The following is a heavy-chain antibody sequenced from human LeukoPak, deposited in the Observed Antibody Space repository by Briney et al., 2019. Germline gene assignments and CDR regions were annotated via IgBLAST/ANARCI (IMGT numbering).Heavy chain of an antibody. CDR3: ARADRQWLEGQVFDI. V-gene: IGHV3-64*01. Sequence: GGSLRLSCAASGFTFSSYVMHWVRQAPGKGLEYVSAISDYGGSTFYANSVKGRFTISRDNSNNTLCLQMGSLRAEDMGVYYCARADRQWLEGQVFDIWGQGTMVTVSS. CDR1: GFTFSSYV. CDR2: ISDYGGST. J-gene: IGHJ3*02. D-gene: IGHD6-19*01.